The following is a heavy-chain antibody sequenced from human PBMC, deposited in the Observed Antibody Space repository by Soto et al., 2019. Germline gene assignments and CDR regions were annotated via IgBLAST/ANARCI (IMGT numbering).Heavy chain of an antibody. J-gene: IGHJ6*02. CDR1: GGSISSYY. D-gene: IGHD3-16*01. CDR3: ARLHEYVWASYRRAYGMDV. Sequence: QVQLQESGPGLVKPSETLSLTCTVSGGSISSYYWSWIRQPPGKGLEWIGYIYYSGSTNYNPSLXRRLTLSADTXXHXFXLKRSPVTAADTAVYYCARLHEYVWASYRRAYGMDVWGHGTTVTVSS. CDR2: IYYSGST. V-gene: IGHV4-59*08.